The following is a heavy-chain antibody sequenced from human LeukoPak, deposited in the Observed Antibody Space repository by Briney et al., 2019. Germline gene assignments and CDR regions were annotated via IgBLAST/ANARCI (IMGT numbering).Heavy chain of an antibody. CDR1: GYTFTGYG. J-gene: IGHJ5*02. Sequence: GASVKVSCKASGYTFTGYGISWVRQAPGQGLEWMGWISAYNGNTNYAQKLQGRVTMTRDTSISTAYMELSRLRSDDPAVYYCARDVNPGVGYCSGGSCYEVANWFDPWGQGTLVTVSS. V-gene: IGHV1-18*01. CDR2: ISAYNGNT. D-gene: IGHD2-15*01. CDR3: ARDVNPGVGYCSGGSCYEVANWFDP.